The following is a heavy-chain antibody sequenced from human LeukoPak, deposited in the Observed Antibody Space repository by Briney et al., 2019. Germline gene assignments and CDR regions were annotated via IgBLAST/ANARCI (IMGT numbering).Heavy chain of an antibody. CDR1: GFTFSGYW. D-gene: IGHD3-10*01. CDR3: ARYLCYGSGSYFVPAPCDAFDI. V-gene: IGHV3-74*01. J-gene: IGHJ3*02. Sequence: PGGSLRLSCAASGFTFSGYWMHWVRQTPGKGLVWVSRVNTDGSSTTYADSVKGRFTISRDNAKNSLYLQMNSLRAEDTAVYYWARYLCYGSGSYFVPAPCDAFDIGGKGTMVTVSS. CDR2: VNTDGSST.